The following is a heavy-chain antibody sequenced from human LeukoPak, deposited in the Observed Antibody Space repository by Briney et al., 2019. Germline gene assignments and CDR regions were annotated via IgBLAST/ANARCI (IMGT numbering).Heavy chain of an antibody. CDR3: AKDHLPGIVVADRDY. CDR2: ISGSGGTT. D-gene: IGHD6-19*01. V-gene: IGHV3-23*01. Sequence: GGTLRLSCAASGFTFNRYGMSWVRQAPGKGLEWVSAISGSGGTTYYADSVKGRFTISRDNSKNTLYLQINSLRAEDTAVYYCAKDHLPGIVVADRDYWGQGTLVTVSS. J-gene: IGHJ4*02. CDR1: GFTFNRYG.